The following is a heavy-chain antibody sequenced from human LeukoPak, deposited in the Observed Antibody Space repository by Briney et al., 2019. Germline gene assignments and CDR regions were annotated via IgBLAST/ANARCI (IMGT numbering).Heavy chain of an antibody. CDR3: ARFRSAADHPDY. CDR1: GASITNYY. J-gene: IGHJ4*02. Sequence: SETLSLTCTVSGASITNYYWSWVRQPPGKGLEWIGYISHTGITNYNAYLASRVIISADTSRNQFSLKLTSMTAADTAVYYCARFRSAADHPDYWGQGTLVTVSS. D-gene: IGHD1-14*01. CDR2: ISHTGIT. V-gene: IGHV4-59*01.